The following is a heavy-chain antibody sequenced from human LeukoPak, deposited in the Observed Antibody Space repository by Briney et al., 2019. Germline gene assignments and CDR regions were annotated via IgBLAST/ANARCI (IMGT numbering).Heavy chain of an antibody. D-gene: IGHD5-12*01. CDR1: GFIFSNYG. Sequence: GGSLRLSCAASGFIFSNYGMHWVRQAPGKGLEWVAFIRYDGTNKSYADSVKGRFTISRDNSENTLYLQMNSLSAEDTAIYYCAKNPASSGYYSIDYWGQGTLVTVSS. V-gene: IGHV3-30*02. CDR3: AKNPASSGYYSIDY. CDR2: IRYDGTNK. J-gene: IGHJ4*02.